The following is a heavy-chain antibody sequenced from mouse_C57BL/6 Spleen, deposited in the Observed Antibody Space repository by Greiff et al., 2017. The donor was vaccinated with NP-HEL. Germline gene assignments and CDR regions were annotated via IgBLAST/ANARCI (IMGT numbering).Heavy chain of an antibody. CDR1: GFTFSSYA. Sequence: DVKLVESGGGLVKPGGSLKLSCAASGFTFSSYAMSWVRPTPEKRLEWVATISDGGSYTYYPDNVKGRFTISRDNAKNNLYLQMSHLKSEDTAMYYCARDRSLDYWGQGTTLTVSS. CDR3: ARDRSLDY. J-gene: IGHJ2*01. CDR2: ISDGGSYT. V-gene: IGHV5-4*01. D-gene: IGHD1-1*01.